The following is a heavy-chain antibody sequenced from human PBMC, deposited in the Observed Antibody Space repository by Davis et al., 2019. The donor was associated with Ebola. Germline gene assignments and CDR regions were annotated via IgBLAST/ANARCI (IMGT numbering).Heavy chain of an antibody. D-gene: IGHD6-13*01. Sequence: PSETLSLTCTVSGGSISSSSYYWGWIRQPPGKGLEWIGSIYYSGSTYYNPSLKSRVTISVDTSKNQFSLKLSSVAAADTAVYYCARLLVEPRSSWSRYYYYYGMDVWGQGTTVTVSS. CDR3: ARLLVEPRSSWSRYYYYYGMDV. V-gene: IGHV4-39*01. CDR2: IYYSGST. CDR1: GGSISSSSYY. J-gene: IGHJ6*02.